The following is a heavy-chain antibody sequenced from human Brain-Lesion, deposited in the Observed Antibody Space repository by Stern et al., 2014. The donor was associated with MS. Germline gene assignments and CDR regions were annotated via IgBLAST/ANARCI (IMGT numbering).Heavy chain of an antibody. D-gene: IGHD1-14*01. Sequence: VQLVESGAELKKPGASVTVSCKASGGTFSSYTVSWVRQAPAQGLEWMGKINPILGVANYAPKFQGRVTITADKFTGTAYMEVTSLRSEDTAIYYCTTSPYGLDAWGQGTTVTVSS. V-gene: IGHV1-69*09. CDR3: TTSPYGLDA. J-gene: IGHJ6*02. CDR1: GGTFSSYT. CDR2: INPILGVA.